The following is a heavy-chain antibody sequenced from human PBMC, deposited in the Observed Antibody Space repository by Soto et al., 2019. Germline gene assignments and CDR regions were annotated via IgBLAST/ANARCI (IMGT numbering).Heavy chain of an antibody. J-gene: IGHJ6*02. D-gene: IGHD2-15*01. CDR1: GYTFTSYS. Sequence: ASVKVSFKASGYTFTSYSMHWLRQAPGQGLEWMGIINPSSGRTSYAQNFQGRVTMTSDTSTSIVYMEISSLKSEDTAVYYCARDHNFGFILYAMDVWGQGTTVTVSS. CDR2: INPSSGRT. CDR3: ARDHNFGFILYAMDV. V-gene: IGHV1-46*01.